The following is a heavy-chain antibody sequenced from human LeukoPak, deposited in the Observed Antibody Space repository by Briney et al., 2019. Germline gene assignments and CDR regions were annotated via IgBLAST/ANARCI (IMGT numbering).Heavy chain of an antibody. D-gene: IGHD3-22*01. CDR2: ISSSSSYI. J-gene: IGHJ4*02. CDR3: ARSGLTYDSSGLYVY. CDR1: GFTVSSNY. Sequence: GGSLRLSCAASGFTVSSNYMSWVRQAPGKGLEWVSSISSSSSYIYYADSVKGRFTISRDNAKNSLYLQMNSLRAEDTAVYYCARSGLTYDSSGLYVYWGQGTLVTVSS. V-gene: IGHV3-21*01.